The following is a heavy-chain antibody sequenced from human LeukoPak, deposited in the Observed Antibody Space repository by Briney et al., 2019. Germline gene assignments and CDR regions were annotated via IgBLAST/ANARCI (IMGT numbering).Heavy chain of an antibody. J-gene: IGHJ5*02. CDR1: GYSFTNYD. CDR2: INPNSGGT. V-gene: IGHV1-2*02. CDR3: ARDPGGYSGYRNWFDP. D-gene: IGHD5-12*01. Sequence: ASVKVSCKASGYSFTNYDINWVRQAPGQGLEWMGWINPNSGGTNYAQKFQGRVTMTRDTSISTAYMELSRLRSDDTAVYYCARDPGGYSGYRNWFDPWGQGTLVTVSS.